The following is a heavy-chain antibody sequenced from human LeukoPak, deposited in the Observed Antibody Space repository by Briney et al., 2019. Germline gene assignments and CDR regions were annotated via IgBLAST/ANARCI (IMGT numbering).Heavy chain of an antibody. CDR2: ISSSSSYI. Sequence: GGSLRLSCAASEFSVGSNYMTWVRQAPGKGLEWVSSISSSSSYIYYADSVKGRFTISRDNAKNSLYLQMNSLRAEDTAVYYCARSSIAAPRHKEYFQHWGQGTLVTVSS. V-gene: IGHV3-21*01. CDR1: EFSVGSNY. J-gene: IGHJ1*01. CDR3: ARSSIAAPRHKEYFQH. D-gene: IGHD6-6*01.